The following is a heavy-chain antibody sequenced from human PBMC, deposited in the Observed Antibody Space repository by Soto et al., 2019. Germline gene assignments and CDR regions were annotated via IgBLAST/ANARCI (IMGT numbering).Heavy chain of an antibody. D-gene: IGHD1-7*01. CDR1: GGSISSGNYY. CDR2: ISYSGST. V-gene: IGHV4-30-4*01. CDR3: ATMGTPATGLYYFDY. J-gene: IGHJ4*02. Sequence: QVQLKESGPGLVKTSQTLSLTCTVSGGSISSGNYYWSWIRQPPGKGLEWIGFISYSGSTYYSASLKSRFTISVDTSKNQFSLNLSFVTAADTAVYYCATMGTPATGLYYFDYWGQGTLVTVSS.